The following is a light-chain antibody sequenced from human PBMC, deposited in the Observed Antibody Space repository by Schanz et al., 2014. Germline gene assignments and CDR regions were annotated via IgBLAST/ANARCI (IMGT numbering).Light chain of an antibody. Sequence: EIVLTQSPGTLSLSPGDRATLSCRASQSVTSSYLAWYQQKPGQAPRLLIYGASTRATGIPDRFSGSGSGTDFTLTISRLEPEDFAVYYCHQYINSPFTFGPGTKLDLK. V-gene: IGKV3-20*01. CDR2: GAS. CDR1: QSVTSSY. CDR3: HQYINSPFT. J-gene: IGKJ3*01.